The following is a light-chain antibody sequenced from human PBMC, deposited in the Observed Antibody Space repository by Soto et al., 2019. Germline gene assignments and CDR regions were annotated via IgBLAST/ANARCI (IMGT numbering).Light chain of an antibody. CDR3: QQYGSSGT. Sequence: TLSPATLSVSPREGVTLSCRASQNINSNLAWYQHKPGQAPRLLIYGASSRATGIPDRFSGSGSGTDFTLTISRLEPEDFAVYYCQQYGSSGTFGQVTKV. CDR1: QNINSN. J-gene: IGKJ1*01. V-gene: IGKV3-20*01. CDR2: GAS.